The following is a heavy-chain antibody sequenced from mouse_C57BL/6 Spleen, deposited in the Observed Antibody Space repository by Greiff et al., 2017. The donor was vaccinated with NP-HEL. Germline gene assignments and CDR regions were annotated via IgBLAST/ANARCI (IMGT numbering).Heavy chain of an antibody. J-gene: IGHJ4*01. CDR3: ARSYGSRRGGAMDY. V-gene: IGHV1-64*01. CDR1: GYTFTSYW. CDR2: IHPNSGST. D-gene: IGHD1-1*01. Sequence: VQLQQPGAELVKPGASVKLSCKASGYTFTSYWMHWVKQRPGQGLEWIGMIHPNSGSTNYNEKFKSKATLTVDKSSSTAYMQLSSLTSEDSAVYYCARSYGSRRGGAMDYWGQGTSVTVSS.